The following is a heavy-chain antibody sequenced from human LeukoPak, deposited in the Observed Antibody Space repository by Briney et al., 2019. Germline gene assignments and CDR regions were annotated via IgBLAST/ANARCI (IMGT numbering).Heavy chain of an antibody. V-gene: IGHV4-59*01. CDR3: ARGTGLGSFMVT. CDR1: GGSISSYY. CDR2: IYYSGST. D-gene: IGHD1-26*01. Sequence: PSETLSLTCTVSGGSISSYYWSWLRQPPGKGLEWIGYIYYSGSTNYNPSLKSRVTISVDTSKNQFSLKLSSVTAADTAVYYCARGTGLGSFMVTWGQGTLVTVSS. J-gene: IGHJ5*02.